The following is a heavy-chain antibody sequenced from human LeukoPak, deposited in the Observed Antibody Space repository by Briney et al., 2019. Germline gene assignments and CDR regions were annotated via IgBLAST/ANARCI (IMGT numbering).Heavy chain of an antibody. CDR1: GGSFSGYY. J-gene: IGHJ4*02. D-gene: IGHD3-10*01. V-gene: IGHV4-59*01. CDR3: ARWAAGSGTSGFDY. CDR2: IYYSGST. Sequence: SETLSLTCTVSGGSFSGYYWSWIRQPPGKGLEWIGYIYYSGSTTYNPSLKSRVTISLDTSKNQFSLKLTSVTAADATVFFCARWAAGSGTSGFDYWGQGTLVTVPS.